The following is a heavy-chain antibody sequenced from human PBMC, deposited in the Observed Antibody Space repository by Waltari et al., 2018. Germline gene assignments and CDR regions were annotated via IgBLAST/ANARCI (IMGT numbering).Heavy chain of an antibody. V-gene: IGHV3-73*01. J-gene: IGHJ4*02. Sequence: EVQLVESGGGLVQPGGSLKLSWAASGFTFSGSAMHWVRQASGKGLVWVGRIRSKANSYATAYAASVKGRFTISRDDSKNTAYLQMNSLKTEDTAVYYCTRQGDYWGQGTLVTVSS. CDR3: TRQGDY. CDR2: IRSKANSYAT. CDR1: GFTFSGSA.